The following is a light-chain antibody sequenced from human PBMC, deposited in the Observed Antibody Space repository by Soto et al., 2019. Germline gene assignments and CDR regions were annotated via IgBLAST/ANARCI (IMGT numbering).Light chain of an antibody. CDR2: HAS. CDR1: QSISNW. CDR3: QQYMSYS. Sequence: DIQMTQSPSTLPASVGDRFTITCRASQSISNWLAWYQQKTGTAPKLLIYHASTLESGVPSRFSGSGSGTEFTLTISSLQPYDFATYYCQQYMSYSFGQGTKVDI. V-gene: IGKV1-5*01. J-gene: IGKJ1*01.